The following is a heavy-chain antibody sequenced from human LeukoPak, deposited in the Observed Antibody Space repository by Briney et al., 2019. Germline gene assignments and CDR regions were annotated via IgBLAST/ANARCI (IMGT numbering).Heavy chain of an antibody. D-gene: IGHD5-18*01. CDR1: GGSISSYY. CDR3: ARDLNTKLTGYSYGYGMDV. Sequence: PSETLSLTCTVSGGSISSYYWSWIRQPPGKGLEWIGYIYYSGSTNYNPSLKSRVTMSVDTSKSQFSLKLSSVTAADTAVYYCARDLNTKLTGYSYGYGMDVWGQGTTVTVSS. CDR2: IYYSGST. J-gene: IGHJ6*02. V-gene: IGHV4-59*12.